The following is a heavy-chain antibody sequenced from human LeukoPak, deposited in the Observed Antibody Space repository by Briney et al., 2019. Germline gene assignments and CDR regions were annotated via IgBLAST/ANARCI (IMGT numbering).Heavy chain of an antibody. CDR2: IYYSGST. Sequence: PSETLSLTCTVSGGSISSYYWSWIRQPPGKGLEWIGYIYYSGSTNYNPSLKSRVTISVDTSKNQFSLKLSSVTAADTAVYYCARVAGELHFDYWGQGTLVTVSS. V-gene: IGHV4-59*01. D-gene: IGHD1-26*01. CDR1: GGSISSYY. CDR3: ARVAGELHFDY. J-gene: IGHJ4*02.